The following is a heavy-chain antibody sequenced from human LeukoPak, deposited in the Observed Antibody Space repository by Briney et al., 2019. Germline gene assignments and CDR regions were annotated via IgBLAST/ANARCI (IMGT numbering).Heavy chain of an antibody. CDR2: IYYSGST. J-gene: IGHJ4*02. CDR1: GGSISSYY. Sequence: KTSETLSLTCTVSGGSISSYYWSWIRQPPGKGLEWIGYIYYSGSTNYNPSLKSRVTISVDTSKNQFSLKLSSVTAADTAVYYCGSQSSSSRSFDYGGQGPLAPVPS. D-gene: IGHD6-13*01. CDR3: GSQSSSSRSFDY. V-gene: IGHV4-59*08.